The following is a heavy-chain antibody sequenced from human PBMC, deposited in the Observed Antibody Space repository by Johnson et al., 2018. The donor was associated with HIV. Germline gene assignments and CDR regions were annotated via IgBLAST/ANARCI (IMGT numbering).Heavy chain of an antibody. CDR2: IRYDGSNK. CDR1: GFTFSSYG. D-gene: IGHD7-27*01. J-gene: IGHJ3*02. V-gene: IGHV3-30*02. Sequence: QVQLVESGGGVVQPGGSLRLSCAASGFTFSSYGMHWVRQAPGKGLEWVAFIRYDGSNKYYADSVKGRFTISRDNSKNSLYLQMNSLRAGDTAVYYCARGLTGDDAFDIWGQGTMVTVSS. CDR3: ARGLTGDDAFDI.